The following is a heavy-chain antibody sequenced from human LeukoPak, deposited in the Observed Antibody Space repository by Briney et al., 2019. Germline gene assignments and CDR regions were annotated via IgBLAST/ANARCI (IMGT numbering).Heavy chain of an antibody. D-gene: IGHD1-26*01. J-gene: IGHJ4*02. CDR3: AKYSAGPLYYFDS. CDR2: FTGSGDNT. V-gene: IGHV3-23*01. CDR1: GFTFSIYA. Sequence: SGGSLRLSCAASGFTFSIYAMGWVRQAPGKGLEWVSGFTGSGDNTYYAGSVKGRFTISRDNPKNTLYLQMNSLRVEDTAVHYCAKYSAGPLYYFDSWGQGTLVTVSS.